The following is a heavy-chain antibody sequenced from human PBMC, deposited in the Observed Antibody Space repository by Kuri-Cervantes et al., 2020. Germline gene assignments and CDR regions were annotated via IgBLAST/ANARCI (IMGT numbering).Heavy chain of an antibody. CDR2: INRNSGNT. D-gene: IGHD2-21*02. CDR1: GYTFTGHS. V-gene: IGHV1-8*02. Sequence: ASVKVSCKASGYTFTGHSMQGMRQAPGHGLEWMGWINRNSGNTGYAQKFQGRVTMTRNTSISTAYMELRSLRPDDTAVYYCARGGGVTGGYFDLWGRGTLVTVSS. CDR3: ARGGGVTGGYFDL. J-gene: IGHJ2*01.